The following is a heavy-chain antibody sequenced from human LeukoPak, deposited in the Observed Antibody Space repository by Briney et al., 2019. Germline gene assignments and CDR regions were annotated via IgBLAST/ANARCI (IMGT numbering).Heavy chain of an antibody. CDR1: GGSISSSSYY. V-gene: IGHV4-39*01. CDR3: ARLGPHYYYYYMDV. Sequence: SETLSLTCTVSGGSISSSSYYWGWIRQPPGKGLEWIGSIYYSGSTYYNPSLKSRVTISVDTSKNQFPLKLSSVTAADTAVYYCARLGPHYYYYYMDVWGKGTTVTVSS. CDR2: IYYSGST. J-gene: IGHJ6*03.